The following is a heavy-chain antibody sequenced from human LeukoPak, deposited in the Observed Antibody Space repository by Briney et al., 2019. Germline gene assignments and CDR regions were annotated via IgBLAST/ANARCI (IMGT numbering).Heavy chain of an antibody. J-gene: IGHJ4*02. Sequence: GASVKVSCKASGYTFTSYDINWVRQATGQGLEWMGWMNPNSGNTGYAQKFQGRVTMTRNTSISTAYMELSSLRSEDTAVYYCARVDYDYVWGSYRLDYWGQGTLVTVSS. V-gene: IGHV1-8*01. CDR1: GYTFTSYD. CDR3: ARVDYDYVWGSYRLDY. CDR2: MNPNSGNT. D-gene: IGHD3-16*02.